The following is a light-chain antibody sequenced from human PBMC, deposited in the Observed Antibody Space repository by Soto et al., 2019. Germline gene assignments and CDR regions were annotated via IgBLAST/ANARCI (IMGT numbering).Light chain of an antibody. Sequence: IELTHSPASLSLSPPQSPTLSFSSSQSISTYLHRYQQQPGQAPKLLIYDASNWASGVPYRFSGSGSGTDFTLTISRLEPDDSAVYICQQHGSSPRTFGQGTKVDIK. CDR2: DAS. CDR1: QSISTY. J-gene: IGKJ1*01. V-gene: IGKV3-20*01. CDR3: QQHGSSPRT.